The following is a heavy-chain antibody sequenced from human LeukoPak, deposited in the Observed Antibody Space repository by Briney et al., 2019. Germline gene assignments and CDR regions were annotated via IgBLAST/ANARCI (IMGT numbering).Heavy chain of an antibody. CDR3: ARVRYPLQKPYYYYYMDV. V-gene: IGHV1-18*01. Sequence: ASAKVSCTASGYTFTSYGISWVRQAPGQGLEWMGWISAYNGNTNYAQKLQGRVTMTTDTSTSTAYMELRSLRSDDTAVYYCARVRYPLQKPYYYYYMDVWGKGTTVTVPS. CDR1: GYTFTSYG. J-gene: IGHJ6*03. CDR2: ISAYNGNT. D-gene: IGHD4-11*01.